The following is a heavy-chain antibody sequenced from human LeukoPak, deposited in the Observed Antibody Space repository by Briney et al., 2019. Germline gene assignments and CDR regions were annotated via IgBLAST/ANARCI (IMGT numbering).Heavy chain of an antibody. CDR3: AHGGLYYLDY. V-gene: IGHV3-23*01. CDR1: EFTLSRYS. J-gene: IGHJ4*02. Sequence: GGSLRLSCAASEFTLSRYSMSWVRQAPGKGLEWVSAISGSGNTYYADSVKGRFTISRDISKNTLYLQMNSLRAEDTAVYYCAHGGLYYLDYWGQGTLVTVSS. CDR2: ISGSGNT. D-gene: IGHD3-10*01.